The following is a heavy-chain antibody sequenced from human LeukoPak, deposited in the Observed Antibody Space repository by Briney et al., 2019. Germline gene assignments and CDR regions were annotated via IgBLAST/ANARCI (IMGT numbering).Heavy chain of an antibody. D-gene: IGHD4-17*01. Sequence: ASGKLSCKASGYTFTSYDTNWGRQATRQGLEWMGWMNPNSGNTGYAQKFQGRVTMTSNTSISTAYMELSSMRSEDTAVYYCARGLYGVPQHWGQGALVTVSS. CDR3: ARGLYGVPQH. V-gene: IGHV1-8*01. J-gene: IGHJ1*01. CDR1: GYTFTSYD. CDR2: MNPNSGNT.